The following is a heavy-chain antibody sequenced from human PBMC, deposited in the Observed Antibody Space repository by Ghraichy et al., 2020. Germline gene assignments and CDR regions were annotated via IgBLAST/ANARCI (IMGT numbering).Heavy chain of an antibody. Sequence: ASVKVSCKVSGYTLTELSMHWVRQAPGKGLEWMGGFDPEDGETIYAQKFQGRVTMTEDTSTDTAYMELSSLRSEDTAVYYCAPLGGYSYGLDYWGQGTLVTVSS. CDR2: FDPEDGET. D-gene: IGHD5-18*01. J-gene: IGHJ4*02. CDR3: APLGGYSYGLDY. CDR1: GYTLTELS. V-gene: IGHV1-24*01.